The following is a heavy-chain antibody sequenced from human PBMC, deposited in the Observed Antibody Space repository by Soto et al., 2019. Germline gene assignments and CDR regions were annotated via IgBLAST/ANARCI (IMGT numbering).Heavy chain of an antibody. J-gene: IGHJ4*02. Sequence: TLSLTYTVSGCSVSSTDYYWNWIRQPPGKGLEWIGYVYYSGSTYYNPSLESRLSISIDTLKNQFYLKLSSVTAADTAVYFWDRSDYYYASQWFVYWGQGTPVT. CDR3: DRSDYYYASQWFVY. V-gene: IGHV4-30-4*01. D-gene: IGHD3-10*01. CDR2: VYYSGST. CDR1: GCSVSSTDYY.